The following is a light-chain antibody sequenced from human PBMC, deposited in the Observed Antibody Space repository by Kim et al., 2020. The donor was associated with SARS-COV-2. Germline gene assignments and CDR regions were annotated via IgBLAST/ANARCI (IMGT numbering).Light chain of an antibody. J-gene: IGKJ2*01. V-gene: IGKV3-20*01. Sequence: WTPGEKVSLACRASQGVFSNNLAWYTQKPRQAPGVLIYDASSRATDIPDRFSGSGSGTDFTLTITRLEPEVFAVYYCQQYGSSPATFGQGTKLEI. CDR1: QGVFSNN. CDR2: DAS. CDR3: QQYGSSPAT.